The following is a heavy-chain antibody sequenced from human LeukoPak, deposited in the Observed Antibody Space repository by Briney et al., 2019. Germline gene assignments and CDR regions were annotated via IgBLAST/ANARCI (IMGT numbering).Heavy chain of an antibody. CDR3: ARGSGGSYWG. CDR2: IYYSGST. D-gene: IGHD1-26*01. CDR1: GGSINSNTYY. J-gene: IGHJ4*02. V-gene: IGHV4-39*07. Sequence: PSETLSLTCTVSGGSINSNTYYWGWIRQPPGKGLEWIGSIYYSGSTYYNPSLKSRVTISVDTSKNQFSLKLSSVTAADTAVYYCARGSGGSYWGWGQGTLVTVSS.